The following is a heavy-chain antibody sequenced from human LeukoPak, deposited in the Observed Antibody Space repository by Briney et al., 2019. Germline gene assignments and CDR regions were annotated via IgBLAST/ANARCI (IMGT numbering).Heavy chain of an antibody. CDR1: GGSISSYY. J-gene: IGHJ6*02. CDR2: IYYSGST. CDR3: ARGYGDSRPSPYYYYGMDV. D-gene: IGHD4-17*01. V-gene: IGHV4-59*01. Sequence: SETLSLTCTVSGGSISSYYWSWIRQPPGKGLEWTGYIYYSGSTNYNPSLKSRVTISVDTSKNQFSLKLSSVTAADTAVYYCARGYGDSRPSPYYYYGMDVWGQGTTVTVSS.